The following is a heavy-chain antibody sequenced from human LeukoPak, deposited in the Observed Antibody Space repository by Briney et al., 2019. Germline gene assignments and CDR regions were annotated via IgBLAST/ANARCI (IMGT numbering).Heavy chain of an antibody. J-gene: IGHJ6*03. V-gene: IGHV3-23*01. D-gene: IGHD3-22*01. Sequence: PGGSLRLSCAASGFTFSSYEMNWVRQAPGKGLEWVSAISDTGNTYHADSVKGRFTISRDNSKNTLYLQMNSLRAEDTAVYYCAKNPHFYDSSGYYNPIYYYYMDVWGKGTTVTVSS. CDR3: AKNPHFYDSSGYYNPIYYYYMDV. CDR1: GFTFSSYE. CDR2: ISDTGNT.